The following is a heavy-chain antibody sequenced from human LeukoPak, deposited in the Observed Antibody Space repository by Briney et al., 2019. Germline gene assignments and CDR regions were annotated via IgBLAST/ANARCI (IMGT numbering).Heavy chain of an antibody. CDR1: GFIFTDYW. CDR2: TSYDGGNK. D-gene: IGHD2-2*01. V-gene: IGHV3-30*18. J-gene: IGHJ4*02. CDR3: AKASAVPASLDY. Sequence: GVLRLSCAASGFIFTDYWMYWVRQAPGKGLAWVALTSYDGGNKDYADSVKGRFTISRDNSKNTLYLQMNSLRAEDTAVYYCAKASAVPASLDYWGQGTLVTVSS.